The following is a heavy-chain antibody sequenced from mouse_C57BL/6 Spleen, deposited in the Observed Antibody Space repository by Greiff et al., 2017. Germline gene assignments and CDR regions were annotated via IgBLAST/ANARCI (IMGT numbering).Heavy chain of an antibody. CDR3: AREGRGAWFAY. CDR2: INYDGSST. V-gene: IGHV5-16*01. J-gene: IGHJ3*01. D-gene: IGHD3-3*01. CDR1: GFTFSDYY. Sequence: EVKLMESEGGLVQPGSSMKLSCTASGFTFSDYYMAWVRQVPEKGLEWVANINYDGSSTYYLDSLKSRFIISRDNAKNILYLQMSSLKSEDTATYYCAREGRGAWFAYWGQGTLVTVSA.